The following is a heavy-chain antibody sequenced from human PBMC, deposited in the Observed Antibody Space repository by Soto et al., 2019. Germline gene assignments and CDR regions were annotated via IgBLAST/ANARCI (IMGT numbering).Heavy chain of an antibody. V-gene: IGHV3-30*18. J-gene: IGHJ4*02. Sequence: AVGSLRLSCEVSGVTCIAYGMHWVRQAPGKGLEWVAAISHDGTNKNYGDSVKGRFTISRDNSKKTLYLQMNSLRPEDTALYYCAKDEYYYSRSGYYIFDSWGQGTLVTLSS. D-gene: IGHD3-22*01. CDR2: ISHDGTNK. CDR1: GVTCIAYG. CDR3: AKDEYYYSRSGYYIFDS.